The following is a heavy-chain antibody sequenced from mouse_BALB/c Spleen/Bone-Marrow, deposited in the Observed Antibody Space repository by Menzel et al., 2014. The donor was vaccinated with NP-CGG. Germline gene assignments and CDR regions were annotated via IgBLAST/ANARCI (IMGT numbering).Heavy chain of an antibody. D-gene: IGHD1-1*01. CDR1: GFNVKDTY. Sequence: VQLKESGAEPLKPGASVKLSCTASGFNVKDTYMHWVKQRPEQGLEWIGRIDPANGNTKYDPKFQGKATITADTSSNTAYLQLSSLTSEDTAVYYCAPYYYGSSLFAYWGQGTLVTVSA. J-gene: IGHJ3*01. V-gene: IGHV14-3*02. CDR2: IDPANGNT. CDR3: APYYYGSSLFAY.